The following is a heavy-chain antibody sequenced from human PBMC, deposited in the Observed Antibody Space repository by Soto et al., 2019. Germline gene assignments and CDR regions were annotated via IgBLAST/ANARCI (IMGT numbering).Heavy chain of an antibody. J-gene: IGHJ6*02. CDR1: KYSIIDYY. V-gene: IGHV1-2*02. CDR3: AREDYNWNDYYYYGMDV. D-gene: IGHD1-1*01. CDR2: IKSNSGVT. Sequence: QVQLVQSGAEVRKPGASVQVSCKASKYSIIDYYIHWVRQAPGQGLEWMGWIKSNSGVTKYAQKLQGRVTMTRDASISTAYKELSRLTSDDTAVYYCAREDYNWNDYYYYGMDVWGQGTTVIVSS.